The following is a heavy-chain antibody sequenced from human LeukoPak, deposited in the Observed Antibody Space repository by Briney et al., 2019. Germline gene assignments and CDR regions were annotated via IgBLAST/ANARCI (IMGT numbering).Heavy chain of an antibody. CDR2: IIPIFGTA. CDR1: GGTFSSYA. CDR3: ASTYSSGWYLPGGFPH. V-gene: IGHV1-69*06. J-gene: IGHJ4*02. Sequence: GASVKVSCKASGGTFSSYAISWVRQAPGQGLEWMGGIIPIFGTANYAQKFQGRVTITADKSTSTAYMELSSLRSEDTAVYYCASTYSSGWYLPGGFPHWGQGTLVTVSS. D-gene: IGHD6-19*01.